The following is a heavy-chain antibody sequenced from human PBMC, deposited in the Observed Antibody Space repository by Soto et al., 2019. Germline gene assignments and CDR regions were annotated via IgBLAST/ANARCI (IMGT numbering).Heavy chain of an antibody. CDR1: GGSISSYY. CDR2: IYYSGST. V-gene: IGHV4-59*08. D-gene: IGHD4-17*01. J-gene: IGHJ3*02. Sequence: SETLSLTCTVSGGSISSYYWSWIRQPPGKGLEWIGYIYYSGSTNYNPSLKSRVTISVDTSKNQFSLKLSSVTAADTAVYYCARQYGDSDAFDIWGQGTMVTVSS. CDR3: ARQYGDSDAFDI.